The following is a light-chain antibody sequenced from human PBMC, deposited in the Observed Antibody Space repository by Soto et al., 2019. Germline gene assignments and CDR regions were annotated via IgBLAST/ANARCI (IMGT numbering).Light chain of an antibody. V-gene: IGLV2-11*01. CDR1: SSDVGGYNY. CDR2: DVN. Sequence: QSVLTQPRSVSGSPGQSVTISCTGTSSDVGGYNYVSWYQQHPGEAPKLMIYDVNKRPSGVPDRFSASKSGNTASLTISGPQAEDEADYYCCSYAGSYNWVFGGGTKLTVL. J-gene: IGLJ3*02. CDR3: CSYAGSYNWV.